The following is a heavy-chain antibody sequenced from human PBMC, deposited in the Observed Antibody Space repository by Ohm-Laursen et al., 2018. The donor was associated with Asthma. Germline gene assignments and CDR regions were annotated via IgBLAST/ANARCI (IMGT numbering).Heavy chain of an antibody. J-gene: IGHJ4*02. D-gene: IGHD3-16*01. V-gene: IGHV3-7*05. CDR1: GLPFSNFW. CDR2: IYPDGGEK. CDR3: ATNLPYEAENY. Sequence: SLRLSCSASGLPFSNFWMSWVRQAPGKGLEWVANIYPDGGEKYYMDSVDGRFTISRDNAKNSLYLQMNSLRAEDTAVYYCATNLPYEAENYWGQGTLVTVSS.